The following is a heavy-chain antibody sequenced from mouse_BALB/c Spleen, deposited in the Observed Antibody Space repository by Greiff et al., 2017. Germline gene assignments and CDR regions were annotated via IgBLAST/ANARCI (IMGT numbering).Heavy chain of an antibody. CDR2: INPGSGGT. CDR1: GYAFTNYL. Sequence: QVQLQQSGAELVRPGTSVKVSCKASGYAFTNYLIEWVKQRPGQGLEWIGVINPGSGGTNYNEKFKGKATLTADKSSSTAYMQLSSLTSDDSAVYFCARSGDLIYYDYPDYWGQGTSVTVSS. CDR3: ARSGDLIYYDYPDY. D-gene: IGHD2-4*01. J-gene: IGHJ4*01. V-gene: IGHV1-54*01.